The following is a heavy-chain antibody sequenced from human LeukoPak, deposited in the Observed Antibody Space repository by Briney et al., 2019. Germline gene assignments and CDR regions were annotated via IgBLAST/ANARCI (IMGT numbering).Heavy chain of an antibody. CDR3: ATQTPYYDILTGGTLDC. D-gene: IGHD3-9*01. CDR2: INPNSGGT. Sequence: GASVKVSCKASGYTFTGYYMHWVRQAPGQGLEWMGWINPNSGGTNYAQKFQGRVTMTRDTSISTAYMELSRLRSDDTAVYYCATQTPYYDILTGGTLDCWGQGTLVTVSS. CDR1: GYTFTGYY. J-gene: IGHJ4*02. V-gene: IGHV1-2*02.